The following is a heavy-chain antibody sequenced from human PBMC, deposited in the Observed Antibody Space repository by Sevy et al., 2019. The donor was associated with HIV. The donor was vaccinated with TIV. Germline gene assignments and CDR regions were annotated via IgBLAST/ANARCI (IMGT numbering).Heavy chain of an antibody. CDR3: AMDLSGDKITFFDF. V-gene: IGHV1-2*06. CDR2: ISPKGGGT. Sequence: VSVKVSCNPSGYTFTAYQMHWVRQAPGQGLEWLGRISPKGGGTKYAQNFSGRITLTRDTSIVTFYMELSNLTPDDTAVYYCAMDLSGDKITFFDFWGQGTLVTVSS. J-gene: IGHJ4*02. D-gene: IGHD5-12*01. CDR1: GYTFTAYQ.